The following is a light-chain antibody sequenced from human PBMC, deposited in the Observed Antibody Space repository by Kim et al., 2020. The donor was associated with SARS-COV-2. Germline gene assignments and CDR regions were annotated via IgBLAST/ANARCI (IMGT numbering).Light chain of an antibody. CDR3: QQYDTSPYT. J-gene: IGKJ2*01. CDR1: QSVSSNY. Sequence: LSPGESATLSCRASQSVSSNYLAWYHQRPGQAPRLLISLASTRATGAPDRFSGSGSGTDFTLTIRRLEPEDSGVFYCQQYDTSPYTFGQGTKVEI. V-gene: IGKV3-20*01. CDR2: LAS.